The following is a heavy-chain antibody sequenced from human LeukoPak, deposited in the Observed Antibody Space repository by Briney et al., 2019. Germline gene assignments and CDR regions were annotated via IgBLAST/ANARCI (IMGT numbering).Heavy chain of an antibody. CDR2: ISYDGYQK. CDR3: ARVSSSSWYGYFDS. Sequence: GGSLRLSCAASGFTFSNYALYWVRPAPGKGRDWVAVISYDGYQKDYVDSVKGRFTISRDNSENTLYLQMNSLRAEDTAVYFCARVSSSSWYGYFDSWGQGTLVTVSS. CDR1: GFTFSNYA. V-gene: IGHV3-30-3*01. D-gene: IGHD6-13*01. J-gene: IGHJ4*02.